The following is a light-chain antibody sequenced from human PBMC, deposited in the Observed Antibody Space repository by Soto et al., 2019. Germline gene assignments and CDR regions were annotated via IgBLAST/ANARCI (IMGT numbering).Light chain of an antibody. J-gene: IGKJ4*01. CDR1: QSVLYSSNNKDY. CDR3: QQYYSTPLT. CDR2: WAS. V-gene: IGKV4-1*01. Sequence: DIVMTQSPDSLAVSLGERATINCKSSQSVLYSSNNKDYLGWYQQKPGRPPQLLIYWASTRESGVPDRFSGSGSGTDFTLTISSLQAEDVAVYYCQQYYSTPLTFGGGTKVDIK.